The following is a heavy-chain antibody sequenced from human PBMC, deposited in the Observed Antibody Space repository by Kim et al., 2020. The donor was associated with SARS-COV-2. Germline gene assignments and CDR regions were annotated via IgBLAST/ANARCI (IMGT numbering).Heavy chain of an antibody. V-gene: IGHV4-39*01. CDR3: ARHVSDYYASGSYYKFPTFDI. CDR1: GGFISSSYNY. CDR2: IYYSGST. J-gene: IGHJ3*02. D-gene: IGHD3-10*01. Sequence: SETLSLTCTVSGGFISSSYNYWGWIRQPPGKGLESIGSIYYSGSTYYNPSLKSRVTISVDTSKNQFSLKLNSVTAADTAVYYCARHVSDYYASGSYYKFPTFDIWGRGTMVTVSS.